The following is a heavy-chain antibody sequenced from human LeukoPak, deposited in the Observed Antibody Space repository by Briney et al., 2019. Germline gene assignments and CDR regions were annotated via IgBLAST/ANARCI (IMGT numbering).Heavy chain of an antibody. CDR3: ARVSYDFWSGYWHFDY. CDR1: GFTFSSYA. V-gene: IGHV3-7*01. D-gene: IGHD3-3*01. CDR2: IKQDGSEK. J-gene: IGHJ4*02. Sequence: PGGSLRLSCAASGFTFSSYAMAWVRQAPGKGLEWVANIKQDGSEKYYVDSVKGRFTISRDNAKNSLYLQMNSLRAEDTAVYYCARVSYDFWSGYWHFDYWGQGTLVTVSS.